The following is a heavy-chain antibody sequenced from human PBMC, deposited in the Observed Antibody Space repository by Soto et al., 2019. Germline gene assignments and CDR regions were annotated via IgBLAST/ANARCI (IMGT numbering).Heavy chain of an antibody. CDR3: ARGPRRSILRYFDWNRAPYYFDY. Sequence: ASVKVSCKASGYTFTSYDINWVRQATGQGREWMGWMNPNSGNTGYAQKFQGRVTMTRNTSISTAYMELSSLRSEDTAVYYCARGPRRSILRYFDWNRAPYYFDYWGQGTLVTVSS. CDR1: GYTFTSYD. CDR2: MNPNSGNT. V-gene: IGHV1-8*01. J-gene: IGHJ4*02. D-gene: IGHD3-9*01.